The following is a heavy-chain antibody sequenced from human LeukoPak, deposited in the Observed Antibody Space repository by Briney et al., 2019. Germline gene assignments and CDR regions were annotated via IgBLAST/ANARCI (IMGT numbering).Heavy chain of an antibody. Sequence: GASVNVSCKASVYSFTKYGINWVRQAPGQGLEWMGWISTYNGDTKYAQKFQGRVTMTTDTSTSTAYMELRSLRSDDTAVYYCARDPSNSSGWRAWGDYWGQGILVTVSS. D-gene: IGHD6-25*01. V-gene: IGHV1-18*01. CDR3: ARDPSNSSGWRAWGDY. CDR1: VYSFTKYG. J-gene: IGHJ4*02. CDR2: ISTYNGDT.